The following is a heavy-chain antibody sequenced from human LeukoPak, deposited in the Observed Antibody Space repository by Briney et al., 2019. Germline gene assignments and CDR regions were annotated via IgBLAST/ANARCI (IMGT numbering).Heavy chain of an antibody. Sequence: TSETLSLTCAVYGGSFSGYYWSWIRQPPGKGLEWIGEINHSGSTNYNPSLKSRVTISVDTSKNQFSLKLSSVTAADTAVYYCARESVVVVPAAPQYYFDYWGQGTLVTVSS. CDR3: ARESVVVVPAAPQYYFDY. J-gene: IGHJ4*02. CDR2: INHSGST. V-gene: IGHV4-34*01. D-gene: IGHD2-2*01. CDR1: GGSFSGYY.